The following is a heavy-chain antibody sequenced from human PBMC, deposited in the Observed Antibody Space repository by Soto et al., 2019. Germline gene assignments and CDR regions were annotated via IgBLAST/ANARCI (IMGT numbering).Heavy chain of an antibody. CDR3: ARGGYYDSSGSRNYHYYGLDV. J-gene: IGHJ6*02. CDR1: AYTFSSYG. Sequence: QAQLVQSGPEVKKPGASVKVSCKASAYTFSSYGISWVRQAPGQGLEWLGWISPYNDDTKYAQKLQGRVTMNTDTSTRTAYLNLRGLRSDDTAVYYCARGGYYDSSGSRNYHYYGLDVWGQGTTVTVSS. D-gene: IGHD3-22*01. V-gene: IGHV1-18*01. CDR2: ISPYNDDT.